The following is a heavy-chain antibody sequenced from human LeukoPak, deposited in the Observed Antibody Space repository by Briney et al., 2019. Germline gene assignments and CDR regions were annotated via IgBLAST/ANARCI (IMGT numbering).Heavy chain of an antibody. J-gene: IGHJ4*02. D-gene: IGHD3-3*01. CDR3: AKNPEEWSPTGYFDY. CDR2: ISGSGGST. V-gene: IGHV3-23*01. Sequence: GGSLRLSCAASGFTFSSYAMSRVRQAPGKGLEWVSAISGSGGSTYYADSVKGRFTISRDNSKNTLYPQMNSLRAEDTAVYYCAKNPEEWSPTGYFDYWGQGTLVTASS. CDR1: GFTFSSYA.